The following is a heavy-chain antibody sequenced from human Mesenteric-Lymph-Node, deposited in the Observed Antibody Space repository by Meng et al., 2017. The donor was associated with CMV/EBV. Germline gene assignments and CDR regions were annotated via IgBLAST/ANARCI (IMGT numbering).Heavy chain of an antibody. CDR2: ISTSNGKT. J-gene: IGHJ4*02. CDR1: GYTFTTYG. V-gene: IGHV1-18*01. Sequence: ASVKVSCKASGYTFTTYGISWVRQAPGQGPEWMGWISTSNGKTIYAQKLQGRVTLTTDTSTSTAYMELRSLTSDDTAVYYCAREKESQQLALGYWGQGTLVTVSS. CDR3: AREKESQQLALGY. D-gene: IGHD6-13*01.